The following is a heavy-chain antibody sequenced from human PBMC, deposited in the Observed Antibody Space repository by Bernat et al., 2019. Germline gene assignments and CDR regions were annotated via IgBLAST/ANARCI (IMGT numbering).Heavy chain of an antibody. Sequence: EVQLVESGGGLVQPGGSLRLSCAASGFTFSSYWMHWVRQAPGKGLVWVSRINSDGSSTSYADSVKGRFTISRDNAKNTLYLQMNSPRAEDTAVYYCARGADHPDAFDIWGQGTMVTVSS. CDR1: GFTFSSYW. D-gene: IGHD1-14*01. CDR2: INSDGSST. CDR3: ARGADHPDAFDI. V-gene: IGHV3-74*01. J-gene: IGHJ3*02.